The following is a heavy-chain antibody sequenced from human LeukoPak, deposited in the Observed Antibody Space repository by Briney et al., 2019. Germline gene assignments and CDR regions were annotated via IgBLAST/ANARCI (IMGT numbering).Heavy chain of an antibody. CDR2: ISYDGSNK. Sequence: SGGSLRLSCAASGFTFSSYAMHWVRQAPGKGLEWVAVISYDGSNKYYADSVKGRFTISRDNSKNTLYLQMNSLRAEDTAVYYCARDGFDYGDFSYYFDYWGQGTLVTVSS. CDR3: ARDGFDYGDFSYYFDY. V-gene: IGHV3-30-3*01. CDR1: GFTFSSYA. J-gene: IGHJ4*02. D-gene: IGHD4-17*01.